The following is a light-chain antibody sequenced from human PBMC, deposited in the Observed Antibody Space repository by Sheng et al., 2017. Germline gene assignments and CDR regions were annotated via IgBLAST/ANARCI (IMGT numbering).Light chain of an antibody. V-gene: IGKV1-16*02. J-gene: IGKJ4*01. CDR3: QQYHRYPNT. CDR2: DAS. Sequence: DIQLTQSPSSLSASVGDRITISCRASQDIDNDVAWFQQPPGKAPKSLIYDASSLLTGVSSKFSGNGSGTVFSLTIGGLQPEDLGTYYCQQYHRYPNTFGGGTEGG. CDR1: QDIDND.